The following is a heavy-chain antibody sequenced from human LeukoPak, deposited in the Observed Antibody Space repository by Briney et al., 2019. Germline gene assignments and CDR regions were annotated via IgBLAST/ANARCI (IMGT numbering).Heavy chain of an antibody. J-gene: IGHJ3*02. CDR2: ISYDGSNK. CDR1: GFTFSSYA. CDR3: ARDRLWFGEERVFYDSFDI. Sequence: PGRSLRLSCAASGFTFSSYAMHWVRQAPGKGLEWVAVISYDGSNKYYADSVKGRFTISRDNSKNTLYLQMNSLRAEDTAVYYCARDRLWFGEERVFYDSFDIWGRGTMVTVSS. D-gene: IGHD3-10*01. V-gene: IGHV3-30-3*01.